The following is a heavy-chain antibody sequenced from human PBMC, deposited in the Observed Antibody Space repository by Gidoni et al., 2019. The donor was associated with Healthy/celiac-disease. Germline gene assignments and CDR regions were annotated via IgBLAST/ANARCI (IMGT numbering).Heavy chain of an antibody. D-gene: IGHD3-22*01. Sequence: EVQLVQSGAEVKKPGESLKISCKGSGYSFNIYWIGWVRQVPGKGLEWMGIINPGDSENRYSPSFQGLVTISADKAPTTAYLQWSSLKASDTAMYYCARLRGFTMILQDSRRWYMDVWGKGTTVTVSS. CDR2: INPGDSEN. CDR1: GYSFNIYW. J-gene: IGHJ6*03. V-gene: IGHV5-51*03. CDR3: ARLRGFTMILQDSRRWYMDV.